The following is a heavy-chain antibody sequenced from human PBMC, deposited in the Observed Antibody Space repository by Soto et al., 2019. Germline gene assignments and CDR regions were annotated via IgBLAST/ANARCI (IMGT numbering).Heavy chain of an antibody. Sequence: VQLVQSGAEVKKPGASVKVSCKSSGDSFNDYYLHWVRQAPGQGVEWMGWINPNSGVTKYAQKFQGWGTMPRETSIRTVYMELSRLRSDDTAVYYCARESGGATATLDYYYFYMDVWGKGTTVTVSS. CDR2: INPNSGVT. D-gene: IGHD5-12*01. CDR1: GDSFNDYY. CDR3: ARESGGATATLDYYYFYMDV. V-gene: IGHV1-2*04. J-gene: IGHJ6*03.